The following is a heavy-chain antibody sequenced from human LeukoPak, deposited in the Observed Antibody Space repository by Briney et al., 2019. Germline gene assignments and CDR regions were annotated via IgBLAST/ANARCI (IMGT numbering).Heavy chain of an antibody. J-gene: IGHJ4*02. Sequence: ASVKVSCKVSGYTLTELSMHWVRQAPGKGLEWMGGFDPEDGETIYAQEFQGRVTMTEDTSTDTAYMELSSLRSEDTAVYYCATYLITMVRGVISPPFDYWGQGTLVTVSS. D-gene: IGHD3-10*01. CDR2: FDPEDGET. CDR1: GYTLTELS. CDR3: ATYLITMVRGVISPPFDY. V-gene: IGHV1-24*01.